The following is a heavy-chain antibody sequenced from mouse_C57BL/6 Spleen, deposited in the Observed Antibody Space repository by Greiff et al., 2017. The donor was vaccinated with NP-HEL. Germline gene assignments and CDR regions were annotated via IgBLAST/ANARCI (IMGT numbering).Heavy chain of an antibody. V-gene: IGHV5-9*01. D-gene: IGHD1-2*01. J-gene: IGHJ2*01. CDR1: GFTFSSYT. CDR2: ISGGGGNT. CDR3: ARPSSLLRYYFDY. Sequence: EVQVVESGGGLVKPGGSLKLSCAASGFTFSSYTMSWVRQTPEKRLEWVATISGGGGNTYYPDSVKGRFTISRDNAKNTLYLQMSSLRSEDTALYYCARPSSLLRYYFDYWGQGTTLTVSS.